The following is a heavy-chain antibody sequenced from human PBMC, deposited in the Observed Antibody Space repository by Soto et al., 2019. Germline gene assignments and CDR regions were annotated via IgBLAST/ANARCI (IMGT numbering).Heavy chain of an antibody. CDR1: GFTFSDYA. CDR3: AKSGTTWGWYFAL. D-gene: IGHD1-7*01. V-gene: IGHV3-23*01. Sequence: EVQLLESGGGLVQPGGSLTLSCAASGFTFSDYAMCWVSQAPGKGLAWVSTIFGSGPTTSYSASVKCRFTISRDNSNNTLYLQKNSLRTEDMAVYYCAKSGTTWGWYFALWGRGTLVTVSS. CDR2: IFGSGPTT. J-gene: IGHJ2*01.